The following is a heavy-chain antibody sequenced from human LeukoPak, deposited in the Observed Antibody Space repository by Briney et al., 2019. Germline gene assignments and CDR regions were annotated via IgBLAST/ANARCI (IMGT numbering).Heavy chain of an antibody. CDR2: YSGFNDDT. D-gene: IGHD3-16*01. J-gene: IGHJ4*02. Sequence: ASVKVSCKASGYTFTTYRITWVRQAPGQGLEWMGWYSGFNDDTNNEQKFQGRVIMTTDKSTSTAYLELRSLTPDDTAVYYCARVSYEGEGHWGQGTLVIVSS. V-gene: IGHV1-18*01. CDR3: ARVSYEGEGH. CDR1: GYTFTTYR.